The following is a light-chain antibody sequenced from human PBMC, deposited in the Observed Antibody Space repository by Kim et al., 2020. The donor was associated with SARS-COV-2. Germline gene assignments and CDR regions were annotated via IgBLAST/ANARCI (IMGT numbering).Light chain of an antibody. CDR1: SLRSYY. V-gene: IGLV3-19*01. CDR3: HSRDSSGDHR. CDR2: DKN. J-gene: IGLJ2*01. Sequence: ALGQTVRITCQGDSLRSYYASWYQQKPGQAPVLVIYDKNNRPSGIPDRFSGSSSGNTASLTITGAQAEDEADYYCHSRDSSGDHRFGGGTQLTVL.